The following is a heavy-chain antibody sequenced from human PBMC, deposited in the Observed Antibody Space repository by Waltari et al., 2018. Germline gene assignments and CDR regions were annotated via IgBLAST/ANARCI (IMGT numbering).Heavy chain of an antibody. J-gene: IGHJ4*02. V-gene: IGHV4-59*01. Sequence: WNWVRRPPGKGLDWIGYSRHTGATMYNPFLTSRLTLSVDTTKNQVSLMLHSVTAADTATYYCARWDATKRGFEFWGPGTLVTVSS. D-gene: IGHD1-26*01. CDR2: SRHTGAT. CDR3: ARWDATKRGFEF.